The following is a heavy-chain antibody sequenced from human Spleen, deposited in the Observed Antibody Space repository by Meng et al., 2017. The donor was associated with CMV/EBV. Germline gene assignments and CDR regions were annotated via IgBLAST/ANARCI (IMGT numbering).Heavy chain of an antibody. V-gene: IGHV3-21*01. Sequence: GSLRLSCAASGFTFSSYGMHWVRQAPGKGLEWVSSISSSSSYIYYADSVKGRFTISRDNAKNSLYLQMNSLRAEDTAVYCCARRETGTTSYFDYWGQGTLVTVSS. D-gene: IGHD1-1*01. J-gene: IGHJ4*02. CDR3: ARRETGTTSYFDY. CDR2: ISSSSSYI. CDR1: GFTFSSYG.